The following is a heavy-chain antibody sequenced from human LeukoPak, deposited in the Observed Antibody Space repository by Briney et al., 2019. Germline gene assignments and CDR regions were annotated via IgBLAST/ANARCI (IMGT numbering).Heavy chain of an antibody. D-gene: IGHD5-24*01. CDR2: IIPILGIA. CDR3: ARVAVATNSPFDY. CDR1: GGTFSSYA. V-gene: IGHV1-69*04. Sequence: ASVKVSCKASGGTFSSYAFSWVRQAPGQGLEWMGRIIPILGIANYAQKFQGRVTITADKSTSTAYMELSSLRSEDTAVYYCARVAVATNSPFDYWGQGTLVTVSS. J-gene: IGHJ4*02.